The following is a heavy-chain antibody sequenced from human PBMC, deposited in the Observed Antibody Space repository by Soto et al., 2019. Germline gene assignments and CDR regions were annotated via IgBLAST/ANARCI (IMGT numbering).Heavy chain of an antibody. J-gene: IGHJ4*02. CDR3: AKAPKARIAPVTALFDY. Sequence: PGGSLRLSCAASGFTFSSYAMSWVRQAPGKGLEWVSAISGSGGSTYYADSVRGRFTISRDNSKNTLYLQMNSLRAEDTAVYYCAKAPKARIAPVTALFDYWGQGTRATVSS. CDR2: ISGSGGST. V-gene: IGHV3-23*01. CDR1: GFTFSSYA. D-gene: IGHD6-13*01.